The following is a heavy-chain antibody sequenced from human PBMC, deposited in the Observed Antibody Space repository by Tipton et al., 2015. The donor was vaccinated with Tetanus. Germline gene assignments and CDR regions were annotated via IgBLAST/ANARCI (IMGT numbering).Heavy chain of an antibody. V-gene: IGHV3-30*03. Sequence: SLRLSCAGSELTFSGHGMFWVRLPPGKGLEWVAFVSFDGSKEDYSDSVKGRFSISRDNSKKTMYLQMNSLRAEDTAVYYCARGSGAMDSWGQGTLVTVSS. CDR2: VSFDGSKE. CDR1: ELTFSGHG. CDR3: ARGSGAMDS. D-gene: IGHD7-27*01. J-gene: IGHJ4*02.